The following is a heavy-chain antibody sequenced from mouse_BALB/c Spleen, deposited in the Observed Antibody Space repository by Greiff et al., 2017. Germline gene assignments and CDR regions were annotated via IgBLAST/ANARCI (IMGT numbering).Heavy chain of an antibody. CDR3: ARKRGGYDWDYYAMDY. J-gene: IGHJ4*01. D-gene: IGHD2-14*01. CDR2: IDTSDSYT. V-gene: IGHV1-69*01. Sequence: QVQLQQPGAELVMPGASVKMSCKASGYTFTDYWMHWVKQRPGQGLEWIGAIDTSDSYTSYNQKFKGKATLTVDESSSTAYMQLSSLTSEDSAVYYCARKRGGYDWDYYAMDYWGQGTSVTVSS. CDR1: GYTFTDYW.